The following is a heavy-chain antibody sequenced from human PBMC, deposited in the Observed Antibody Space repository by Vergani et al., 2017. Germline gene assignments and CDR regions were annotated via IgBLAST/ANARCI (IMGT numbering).Heavy chain of an antibody. Sequence: QVQLVQSGAEVKKPGSSVKVSCKVSGGTFGNYAVGWVRQAPGQGLEWVGGIIPIFGTPNYAQRYQDRVTITADESTNTVYMDLSSLRSEDTAIYYCARGDYGILTGYRYWGQGTLVTVSA. V-gene: IGHV1-69*12. CDR3: ARGDYGILTGYRY. CDR1: GGTFGNYA. D-gene: IGHD3-9*01. CDR2: IIPIFGTP. J-gene: IGHJ4*02.